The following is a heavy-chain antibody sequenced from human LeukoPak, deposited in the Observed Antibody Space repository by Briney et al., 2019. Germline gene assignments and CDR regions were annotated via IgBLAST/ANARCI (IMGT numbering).Heavy chain of an antibody. CDR1: GYSISSGYY. Sequence: PSETLSLTCTASGYSISSGYYWGWIRQPPGKGLEWIGSIYYSGSTNYNPSLKSRVTISVDTSKNQFSLKLSSVTAADTAVYYCARGEWLRYQGWFDPWGQGTLVTVSS. D-gene: IGHD5-12*01. V-gene: IGHV4-38-2*02. CDR2: IYYSGST. CDR3: ARGEWLRYQGWFDP. J-gene: IGHJ5*02.